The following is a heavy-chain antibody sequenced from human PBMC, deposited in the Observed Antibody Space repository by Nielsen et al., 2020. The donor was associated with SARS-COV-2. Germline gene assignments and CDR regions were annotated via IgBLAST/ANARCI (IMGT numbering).Heavy chain of an antibody. CDR2: ISYDGSNK. D-gene: IGHD4/OR15-4a*01. Sequence: GESLKISCAASGFTFSSYGMHWVRQAPGKGLEWVAVISYDGSNKYYADSVKGRFTISRDNSKNTLYLQMNSLRAEDTALYYCAKVLSIPPDYWGQGTLVTVSS. CDR1: GFTFSSYG. J-gene: IGHJ4*02. CDR3: AKVLSIPPDY. V-gene: IGHV3-30*18.